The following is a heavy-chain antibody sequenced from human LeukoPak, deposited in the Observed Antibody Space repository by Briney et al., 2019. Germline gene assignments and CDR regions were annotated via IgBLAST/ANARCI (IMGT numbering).Heavy chain of an antibody. J-gene: IGHJ4*02. CDR2: ISSDGSST. CDR3: ASRIPYDSSSY. Sequence: PGGSLRLSCAASGFTFSSYWMHWVRQAPGKGLVWVSRISSDGSSTYYADSVKGRFTISRDNAKNTLYLQMNSLRAEDTAVYYCASRIPYDSSSYWGQGTLVTVSS. D-gene: IGHD3-22*01. CDR1: GFTFSSYW. V-gene: IGHV3-74*01.